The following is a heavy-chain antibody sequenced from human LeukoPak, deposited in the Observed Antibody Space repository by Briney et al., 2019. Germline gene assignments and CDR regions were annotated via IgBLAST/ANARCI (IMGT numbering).Heavy chain of an antibody. V-gene: IGHV4-34*01. Sequence: SETLSLTCAVYGGSFSGYYWSWIRQPPGKGLVWIGEINHSGSTNYNPSLKSRVTISVDTSKNQFSLKLSSVTAADTAVHYCARGSARYFDWLKAFDIWGQGTMVTVSS. CDR1: GGSFSGYY. CDR3: ARGSARYFDWLKAFDI. D-gene: IGHD3-9*01. J-gene: IGHJ3*02. CDR2: INHSGST.